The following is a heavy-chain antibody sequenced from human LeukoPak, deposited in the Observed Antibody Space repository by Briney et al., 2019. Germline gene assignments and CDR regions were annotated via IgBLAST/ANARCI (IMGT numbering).Heavy chain of an antibody. Sequence: PSETLSLTCSVSGGSISTYYWSWIRQPPGKELEWIGYIFYTGSSNYNPSLKSRVTISVDTSKNQFSLKLSSMTAADTAVYYCARQITVFNIAAAGSYFDYWGQGTLVTVSS. J-gene: IGHJ4*02. CDR1: GGSISTYY. CDR3: ARQITVFNIAAAGSYFDY. CDR2: IFYTGSS. V-gene: IGHV4-59*01. D-gene: IGHD6-13*01.